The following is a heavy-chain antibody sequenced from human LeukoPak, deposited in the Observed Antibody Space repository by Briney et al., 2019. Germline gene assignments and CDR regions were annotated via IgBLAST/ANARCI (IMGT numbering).Heavy chain of an antibody. J-gene: IGHJ6*02. CDR2: ISYDGSNT. V-gene: IGHV3-30*09. D-gene: IGHD3-10*01. CDR3: ARDLSMVRGVTNYYYYYGMDV. Sequence: GGSLRLSCAASGFTFSTYAMHWVRQAPGKGLEWVAVISYDGSNTYSADSVKGRFAISRDNSKNTLFLQMNSLRAEDTAAYYCARDLSMVRGVTNYYYYYGMDVWGQGTTVTVSS. CDR1: GFTFSTYA.